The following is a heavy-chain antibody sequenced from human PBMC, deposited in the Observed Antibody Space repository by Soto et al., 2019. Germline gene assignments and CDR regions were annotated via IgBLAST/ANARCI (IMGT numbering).Heavy chain of an antibody. J-gene: IGHJ4*02. CDR3: ARGSIVDTTQSTYYFDY. CDR1: GFTVSSNY. Sequence: GGSLRLSCAASGFTVSSNYMSWVRQAPGKGLEWVSVIYSGGSTYYADSVKGRFTISRDNSKNTLYLQMNSLRAEDTAVYYCARGSIVDTTQSTYYFDYWGQGTLVTVSS. D-gene: IGHD5-12*01. V-gene: IGHV3-53*01. CDR2: IYSGGST.